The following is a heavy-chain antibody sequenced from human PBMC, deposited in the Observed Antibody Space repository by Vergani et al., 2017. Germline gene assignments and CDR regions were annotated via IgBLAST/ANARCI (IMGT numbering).Heavy chain of an antibody. Sequence: QVQLVQSGAEVKKPGSSVKVSCKASGGTFSSYAISWVRQAPGQGLEWMGGIIPIFGTANYAQKFQGRVTITAAESTSTAYMELSSLRSEDTAVYYCAANGYSSSRYYYYYMDVWGKGTTVTVSS. CDR2: IIPIFGTA. CDR1: GGTFSSYA. V-gene: IGHV1-69*01. CDR3: AANGYSSSRYYYYYMDV. D-gene: IGHD6-13*01. J-gene: IGHJ6*03.